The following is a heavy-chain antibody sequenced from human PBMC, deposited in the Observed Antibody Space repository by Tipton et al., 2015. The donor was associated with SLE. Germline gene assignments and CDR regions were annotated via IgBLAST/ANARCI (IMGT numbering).Heavy chain of an antibody. J-gene: IGHJ4*02. CDR2: IYYSGST. CDR3: ARHARYSYGYFDY. D-gene: IGHD5-18*01. V-gene: IGHV4-59*08. Sequence: TLSLTCTVSGGSISSYYWSWIRQPPGKGLEWIGYIYYSGSTNYNPSLKGRVTISVDTSKNQFSLKLSSVTAADTAVYYCARHARYSYGYFDYWGQGTLVTVSS. CDR1: GGSISSYY.